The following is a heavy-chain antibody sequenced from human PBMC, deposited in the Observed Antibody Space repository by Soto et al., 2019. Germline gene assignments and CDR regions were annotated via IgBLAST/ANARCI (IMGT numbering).Heavy chain of an antibody. CDR2: IIFVSTIT. V-gene: IGHV1-69*08. D-gene: IGHD7-27*01. Sequence: QVQLVQSGAEVKKPGSSVKVSCKASGGTLSSHTVSWVRQAPGHGLEWMGRIIFVSTITNYAQKFQGRVTITADKSTTIVYMELSSLRSDDTAVYYCARDRTTELGPDNWGQGTLVTVSS. CDR1: GGTLSSHT. CDR3: ARDRTTELGPDN. J-gene: IGHJ4*02.